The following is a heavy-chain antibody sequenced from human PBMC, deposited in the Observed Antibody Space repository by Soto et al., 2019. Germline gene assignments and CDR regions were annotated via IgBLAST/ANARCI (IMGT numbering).Heavy chain of an antibody. D-gene: IGHD3-10*01. CDR3: AHKRDVSRRFTY. Sequence: SGPTLLNPTQTLTPTFTFSGFSFSVNGLAVGWIRQPPGQALEWLALIYWDDDQRYNPSLKDRLTITKDTSRNQVVLTMTNMEPVVTAIYYFAHKRDVSRRFTYWGQGTLVPVSS. V-gene: IGHV2-5*02. CDR1: GFSFSVNGLA. J-gene: IGHJ4*02. CDR2: IYWDDDQ.